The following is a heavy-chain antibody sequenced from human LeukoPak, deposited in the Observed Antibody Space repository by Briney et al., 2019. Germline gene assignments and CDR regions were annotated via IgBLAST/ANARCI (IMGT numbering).Heavy chain of an antibody. CDR3: ARGLDYGDYGRYFDY. Sequence: PSETLSLTCAVYGGSFSGYYWRWIRQPPGKGLEWIGEINHSGSTNYNPSLKSRVTISVDTSKNQFSLTLSSVTAADTAVYYCARGLDYGDYGRYFDYWGQGTLVTVSS. CDR2: INHSGST. CDR1: GGSFSGYY. V-gene: IGHV4-34*01. J-gene: IGHJ4*02. D-gene: IGHD4-17*01.